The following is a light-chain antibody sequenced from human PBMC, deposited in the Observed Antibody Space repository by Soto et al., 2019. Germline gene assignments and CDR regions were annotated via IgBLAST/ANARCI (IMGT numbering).Light chain of an antibody. CDR2: EVN. CDR3: CSYTRSSTYV. Sequence: QSVLTQPASVSGSPSQSITISCTGTSSDVGNYNLVSWYQQHPGKAPKLMIYEVNKRPSGVSNRFSGSKSGNTASLTISGLQAEDEADYFCCSYTRSSTYVFGTGTKVTVL. V-gene: IGLV2-23*02. J-gene: IGLJ1*01. CDR1: SSDVGNYNL.